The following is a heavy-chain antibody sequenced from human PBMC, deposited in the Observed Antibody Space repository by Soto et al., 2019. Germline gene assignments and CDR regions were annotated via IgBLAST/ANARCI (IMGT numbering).Heavy chain of an antibody. V-gene: IGHV6-1*01. D-gene: IGHD1-26*01. CDR1: GDSVSSNSAG. CDR2: TYYRSKWYY. J-gene: IGHJ4*01. Sequence: SQTLSLTCAITGDSVSSNSAGWSWVRQSPSRGLEWLGRTYYRSKWYYEYAVSVRGRITINPDTSKNQYSLQLNSVTPEDTAVYFCARGEQYSGRIFDYWGQGTLVTVSS. CDR3: ARGEQYSGRIFDY.